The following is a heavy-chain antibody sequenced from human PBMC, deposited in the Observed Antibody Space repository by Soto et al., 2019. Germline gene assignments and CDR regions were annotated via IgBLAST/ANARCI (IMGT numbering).Heavy chain of an antibody. CDR2: INPSGGST. J-gene: IGHJ3*02. Sequence: ASVKVSCKASGYTFTSYYMHWVRQAPGQGLEWMGIINPSGGSTSYAQKFQGRVTMTRDTSTSTVYMELSSLRSEDTAVYYCAHAASGYDLGDAFDIWGQGTMVTVSS. CDR3: AHAASGYDLGDAFDI. V-gene: IGHV1-46*01. CDR1: GYTFTSYY. D-gene: IGHD5-12*01.